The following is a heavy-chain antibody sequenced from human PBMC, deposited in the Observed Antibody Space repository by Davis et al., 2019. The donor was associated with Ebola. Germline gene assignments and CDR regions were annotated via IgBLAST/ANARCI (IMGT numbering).Heavy chain of an antibody. J-gene: IGHJ4*02. CDR3: ARTVNYYDSSGYYY. CDR1: GGSISSGGYY. Sequence: PSETLSLTCTVSGGSISSGGYYWSWIRQHPGKGLEWIGYIYYSGSTNYNPSLKSRVTISVDTSKNQFSLKLSSVTAADTAVYYCARTVNYYDSSGYYYWGQGTLVTVSS. V-gene: IGHV4-61*08. D-gene: IGHD3-22*01. CDR2: IYYSGST.